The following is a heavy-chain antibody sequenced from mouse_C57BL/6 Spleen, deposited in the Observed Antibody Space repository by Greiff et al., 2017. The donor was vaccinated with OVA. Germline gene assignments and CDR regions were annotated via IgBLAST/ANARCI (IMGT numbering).Heavy chain of an antibody. J-gene: IGHJ2*01. CDR3: AREGDDGDPDY. CDR1: GYSITSGYY. Sequence: VQLKESGPGLVKPSQSLSLSCSVTGYSITSGYYWNWIRQFPGNQLEWMGYISYDGSNNYNPSLKNRISITRDTSKNQFFLKMKSVTTEDTATYYCAREGDDGDPDYWGQGTTLTVSS. CDR2: ISYDGSN. D-gene: IGHD2-13*01. V-gene: IGHV3-6*01.